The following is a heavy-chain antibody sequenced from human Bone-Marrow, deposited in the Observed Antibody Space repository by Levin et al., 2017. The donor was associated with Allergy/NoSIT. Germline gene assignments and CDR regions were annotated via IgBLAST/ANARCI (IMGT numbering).Heavy chain of an antibody. CDR3: AREIAVAGTSQPYFDY. Sequence: PAGGSLRLSCAASGFNFHDYGASWVRQAPGKGLEWVSGINWNGGGTGHADSVKGRFTISRDNAKNSLYLQMNSLRAEDTALYYCAREIAVAGTSQPYFDYWGQGTLVTVSS. J-gene: IGHJ4*02. V-gene: IGHV3-20*04. CDR1: GFNFHDYG. CDR2: INWNGGGT. D-gene: IGHD6-19*01.